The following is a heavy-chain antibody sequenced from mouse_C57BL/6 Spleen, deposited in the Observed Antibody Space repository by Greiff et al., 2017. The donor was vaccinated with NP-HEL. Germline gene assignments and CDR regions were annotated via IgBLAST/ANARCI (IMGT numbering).Heavy chain of an antibody. CDR2: ISYDGSN. J-gene: IGHJ4*01. Sequence: VQLQQSGPGLVKPSQSLSLTCSVTGYSITSGYYWNWIRQFPGNKLEWMGYISYDGSNNYNPSLKNRISITRDTSKNQFFLKLNSVTTEDTATYYCARESDYGEGYAMDYWGQGTSVTVSS. V-gene: IGHV3-6*01. D-gene: IGHD2-4*01. CDR3: ARESDYGEGYAMDY. CDR1: GYSITSGYY.